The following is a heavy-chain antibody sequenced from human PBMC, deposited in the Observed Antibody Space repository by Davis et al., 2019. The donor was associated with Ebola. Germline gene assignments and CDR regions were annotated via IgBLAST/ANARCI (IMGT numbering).Heavy chain of an antibody. CDR2: INHSGST. Sequence: SETLSLTCTVSGGSISSYYWSWIRQPPGKGLEWIGEINHSGSTNYNPSLKSRVTISVDTSKNQFSLKPSSVTAADTAVYYCARGPHHQGVDPWGQGTLVTVSS. CDR1: GGSISSYY. D-gene: IGHD1-26*01. V-gene: IGHV4-34*01. CDR3: ARGPHHQGVDP. J-gene: IGHJ5*02.